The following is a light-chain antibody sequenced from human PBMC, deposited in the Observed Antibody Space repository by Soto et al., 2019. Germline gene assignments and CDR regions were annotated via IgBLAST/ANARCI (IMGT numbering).Light chain of an antibody. CDR1: QSVSTF. V-gene: IGKV3-11*01. CDR3: QQRSNWPLT. Sequence: EIVLTQSPATVSLSPGERATLSCRASQSVSTFLAWYQQKPGQAPRLLIYDASNRATGIPARFSGSGSGTDFILTISSLEPEDCAVYYCQQRSNWPLTFGGGTKVEIK. CDR2: DAS. J-gene: IGKJ4*01.